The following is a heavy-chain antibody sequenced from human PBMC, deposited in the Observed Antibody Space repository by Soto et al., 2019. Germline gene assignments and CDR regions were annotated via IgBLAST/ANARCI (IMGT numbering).Heavy chain of an antibody. V-gene: IGHV3-23*01. CDR1: AFTFNNYA. CDR2: IGGSGRTT. Sequence: EVQLLESGGGLVQPGGSLSLSCAASAFTFNNYAMSWVRQAPGKGLEWVSGIGGSGRTTYYADSVKGRFTISRDNSKNTLYLQMNSLRAEDTAVYYCAKLRVLEWEVQESDYWGQGTLVSVSS. J-gene: IGHJ4*02. CDR3: AKLRVLEWEVQESDY. D-gene: IGHD3-3*01.